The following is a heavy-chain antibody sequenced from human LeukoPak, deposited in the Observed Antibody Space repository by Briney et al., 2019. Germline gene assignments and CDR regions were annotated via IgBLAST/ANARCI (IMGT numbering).Heavy chain of an antibody. D-gene: IGHD1-26*01. J-gene: IGHJ4*02. CDR3: ALLVVGGGGREYFDY. V-gene: IGHV4-38-2*02. CDR1: GYSISSGYY. CDR2: IYHSGST. Sequence: SETLSLTCTVSGYSISSGYYWGWIRQPPGKGLEWIGSIYHSGSTYYNPSLKSRVTISVNTSKNQFSLKLSSVTAADTAVYYCALLVVGGGGREYFDYWGQGTLVTVSS.